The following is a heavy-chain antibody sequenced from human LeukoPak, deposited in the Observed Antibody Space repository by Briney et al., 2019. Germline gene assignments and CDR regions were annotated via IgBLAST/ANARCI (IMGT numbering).Heavy chain of an antibody. CDR2: TYYRSKWNN. Sequence: SQTLSLTCAISGDSVSTNGIAWIWIRQSPSRGLEWLGRTYYRSKWNNDCAVSVKSRITINPDTSKNQFSLQLNSVTPEDTAVYYCARASLQSVYLDCWGQGTLVTVSS. V-gene: IGHV6-1*01. CDR3: ARASLQSVYLDC. CDR1: GDSVSTNGIA. J-gene: IGHJ4*02.